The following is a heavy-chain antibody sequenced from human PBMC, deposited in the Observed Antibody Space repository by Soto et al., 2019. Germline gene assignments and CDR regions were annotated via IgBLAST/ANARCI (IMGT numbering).Heavy chain of an antibody. Sequence: QTGGSLRLSCAASGFDFSSYSIHWVRQAPGKGLEWVAIVSYDGTNKYYSDSVRGRFTISKDISKNIVNLQMNSLTTDDTAVYSCARALGFYGANYIDYWGRGTLVTVSS. V-gene: IGHV3-30-3*01. CDR1: GFDFSSYS. CDR3: ARALGFYGANYIDY. J-gene: IGHJ4*02. CDR2: VSYDGTNK. D-gene: IGHD4-17*01.